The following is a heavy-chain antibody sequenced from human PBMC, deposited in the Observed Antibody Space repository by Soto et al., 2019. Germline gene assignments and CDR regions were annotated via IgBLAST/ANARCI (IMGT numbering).Heavy chain of an antibody. Sequence: EVQLVESGGRVVPPGGSLRLSCAASGFTFDDYGMSWVRQVPGKGLEWVCGINWNGGGTGFADSVKGRFTISRDNAKNSLYLQMNSLRAEYTALYHCARTIVARAANDAFGFWGQGTMVTVSS. CDR3: ARTIVARAANDAFGF. D-gene: IGHD6-6*01. CDR1: GFTFDDYG. V-gene: IGHV3-20*01. CDR2: INWNGGGT. J-gene: IGHJ3*01.